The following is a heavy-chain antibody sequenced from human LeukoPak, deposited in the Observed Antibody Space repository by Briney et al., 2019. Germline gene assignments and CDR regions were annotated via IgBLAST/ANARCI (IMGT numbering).Heavy chain of an antibody. CDR3: AKDRGSYSGYATGDYFNY. D-gene: IGHD5-12*01. Sequence: PSETLSLTCTVSGDSISSGGYYWSWVRQPAGKGLEWIGRIYATGITSYNPSLKSRVTISVDTSKNQFSLKVNSVTAADTAVYYCAKDRGSYSGYATGDYFNYWGQGILVTVSP. CDR1: GDSISSGGYY. V-gene: IGHV4-61*02. CDR2: IYATGIT. J-gene: IGHJ4*02.